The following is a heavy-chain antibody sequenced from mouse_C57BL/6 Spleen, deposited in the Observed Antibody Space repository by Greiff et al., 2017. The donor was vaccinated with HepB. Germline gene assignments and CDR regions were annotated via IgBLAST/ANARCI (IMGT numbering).Heavy chain of an antibody. J-gene: IGHJ4*01. V-gene: IGHV2-2*01. Sequence: QVQLKESGPGLVQPSQSLSITCTVSGFSLTSYGVHWVRQSPGKGLEWLGVIWSGGSTDYNAAFISRLSISKDNSTSQVFFKMNSMQADDTALCSCARFYGSSYEAMDYWGQGTSVTVSS. CDR3: ARFYGSSYEAMDY. CDR1: GFSLTSYG. D-gene: IGHD1-1*01. CDR2: IWSGGST.